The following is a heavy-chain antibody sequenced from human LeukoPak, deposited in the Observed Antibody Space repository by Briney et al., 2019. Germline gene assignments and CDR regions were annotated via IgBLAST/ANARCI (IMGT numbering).Heavy chain of an antibody. D-gene: IGHD3-22*01. Sequence: SEPLSLTCTVSGGSISSSSYYWGWIPRPPGKGLEWIGSIYYSGSTYYNPSLKSRVTISVYTSKNQFSLKLSSVTAADTAVYYCARRRNYYDSSGYYDPAEHAFDIWGQGTMVTVSS. CDR3: ARRRNYYDSSGYYDPAEHAFDI. V-gene: IGHV4-39*01. J-gene: IGHJ3*02. CDR2: IYYSGST. CDR1: GGSISSSSYY.